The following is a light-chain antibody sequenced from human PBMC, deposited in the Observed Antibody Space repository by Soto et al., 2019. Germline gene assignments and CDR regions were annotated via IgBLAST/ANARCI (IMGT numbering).Light chain of an antibody. Sequence: QSALTQPASVSGSPGQSITISCTGTSSDVGGSNYVSWFQQHPGKAPKLIIYDVSDRPSGVSYRFSGSKSANTASLTISGLQAEDEADYYCCSYTSTSTPYVFGTGTKLTVL. CDR2: DVS. J-gene: IGLJ1*01. V-gene: IGLV2-14*01. CDR3: CSYTSTSTPYV. CDR1: SSDVGGSNY.